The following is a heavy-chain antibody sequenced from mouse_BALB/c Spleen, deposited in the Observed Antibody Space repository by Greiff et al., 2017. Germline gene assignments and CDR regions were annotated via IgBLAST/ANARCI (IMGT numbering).Heavy chain of an antibody. D-gene: IGHD2-14*01. V-gene: IGHV1-39*01. Sequence: EVQLQQTGPELVKPGASVKISCKASGYSFTDYIMLWVKQSHGKSLEWIGNINPYYGSTSYNLKFKGKATLTVDKSSSTAYMQLNSLTSEDSAVYYCARSYYRYDGAMDYWGQGTSVTVSS. CDR3: ARSYYRYDGAMDY. J-gene: IGHJ4*01. CDR1: GYSFTDYI. CDR2: INPYYGST.